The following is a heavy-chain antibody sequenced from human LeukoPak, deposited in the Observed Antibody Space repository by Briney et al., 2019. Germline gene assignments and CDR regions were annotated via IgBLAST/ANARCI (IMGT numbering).Heavy chain of an antibody. D-gene: IGHD5-24*01. V-gene: IGHV3-23*01. J-gene: IGHJ4*02. CDR2: ISGSGSNT. CDR1: GFTFGNYV. CDR3: AKDQIGYNKPIDY. Sequence: GGSLRLSCAASGFTFGNYVMNWVRQAPGEGLEWVSAISGSGSNTYYADSVKGRFTISRDNSKNTLYLQVNSLRAEDTAIYYCAKDQIGYNKPIDYWGQGTLVTVSS.